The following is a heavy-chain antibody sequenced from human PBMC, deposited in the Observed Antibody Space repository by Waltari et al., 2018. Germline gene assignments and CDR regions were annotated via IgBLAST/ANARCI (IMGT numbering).Heavy chain of an antibody. CDR2: INPSGGST. CDR1: GYTFTSYY. J-gene: IGHJ4*02. Sequence: QVQLVQSGAEVKKPGASVKVSCKASGYTFTSYYMHWVRQAPGQGLEWMGIINPSGGSTSYAQKFQGRVTMTRDTSTSTVYMELSSLRSEDTAVYYCVRVGDLPLVGASPFDYWGQGTLVTVSS. D-gene: IGHD1-26*01. CDR3: VRVGDLPLVGASPFDY. V-gene: IGHV1-46*01.